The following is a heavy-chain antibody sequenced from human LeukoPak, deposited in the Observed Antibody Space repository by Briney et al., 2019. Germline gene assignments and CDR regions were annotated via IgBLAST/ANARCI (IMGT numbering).Heavy chain of an antibody. J-gene: IGHJ3*02. CDR1: GYTFTSYG. CDR2: IIPNSGGT. V-gene: IGHV1-2*02. D-gene: IGHD1-26*01. CDR3: ARGVLLQGRGAFDI. Sequence: ASVKVSCKASGYTFTSYGISWLRQAPGQGLEWMGWIIPNSGGTKYAQKFQDRVTMTRDTSISTAYMELSSLTYDDTAVYYCARGVLLQGRGAFDIWGQGAMVTVSS.